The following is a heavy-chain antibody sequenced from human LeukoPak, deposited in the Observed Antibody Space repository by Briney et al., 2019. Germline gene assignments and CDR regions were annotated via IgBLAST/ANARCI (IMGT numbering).Heavy chain of an antibody. CDR1: GYSISSGYY. V-gene: IGHV3-23*01. D-gene: IGHD6-19*01. CDR3: AKDYLAVAGIAWGGY. J-gene: IGHJ4*02. Sequence: ETLSLTCTVSGYSISSGYYWGWIRPPPGKGLEWVSAISGSGGSTYYADSVKGRFTISRDNSKNTLYLQMNSLRAEDTAVYYCAKDYLAVAGIAWGGYWGQGTLVTVSS. CDR2: ISGSGGST.